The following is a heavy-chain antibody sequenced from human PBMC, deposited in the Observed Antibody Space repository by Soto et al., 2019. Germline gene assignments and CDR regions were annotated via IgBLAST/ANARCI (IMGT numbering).Heavy chain of an antibody. CDR3: ARGLRAYYYDSSGYRLNAFDI. V-gene: IGHV1-8*01. Sequence: QVQLVQSGAEVKKPGASVKVSCKASGYTFTSYDINWVRQATGQGLEWMGWMNPNSGNTGYAQKFQGRVTMTRNTSRSTAYMELSSLRSEDTAVYYCARGLRAYYYDSSGYRLNAFDIWGQGTMVTVSS. CDR1: GYTFTSYD. CDR2: MNPNSGNT. J-gene: IGHJ3*02. D-gene: IGHD3-22*01.